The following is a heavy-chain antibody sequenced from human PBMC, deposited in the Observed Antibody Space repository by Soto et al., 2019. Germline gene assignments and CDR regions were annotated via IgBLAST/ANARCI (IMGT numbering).Heavy chain of an antibody. D-gene: IGHD2-15*01. CDR2: ISSSSTTT. Sequence: VQLVESGGGLVNPGGSLRLSCTASGFTFSDYYMAWIRQAPGKGLEWVSYISSSSTTTNFADSVRGRFTISRDDAKNSLYLQMNNLRVEDTAVYYCVKDSGGTFAYGGQGTLVTVSS. V-gene: IGHV3-11*05. CDR3: VKDSGGTFAY. J-gene: IGHJ4*02. CDR1: GFTFSDYY.